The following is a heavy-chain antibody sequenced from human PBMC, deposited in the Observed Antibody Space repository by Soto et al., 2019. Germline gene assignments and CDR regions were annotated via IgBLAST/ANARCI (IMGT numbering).Heavy chain of an antibody. CDR2: MNPNSGNT. J-gene: IGHJ6*03. CDR1: GYTFTSYD. V-gene: IGHV1-8*01. Sequence: QVQLVQSGPEVKKPGASVKVSCKASGYTFTSYDINWVRQATGQGLEWMGRMNPNSGNTDYAGKFQGRVTMTRNTSINTAYMELSSMTSEDTAVYYCARGSLLNIIGVGIMGHDYDMDVWGKGTKVIVSS. D-gene: IGHD3-3*01. CDR3: ARGSLLNIIGVGIMGHDYDMDV.